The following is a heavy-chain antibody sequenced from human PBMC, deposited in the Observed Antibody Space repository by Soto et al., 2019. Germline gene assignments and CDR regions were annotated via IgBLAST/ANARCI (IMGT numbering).Heavy chain of an antibody. CDR2: IYYSGST. V-gene: IGHV4-31*03. J-gene: IGHJ4*02. Sequence: QVQLQEAGPGRVKPSQTLSLTCSVSGGSISSGDYYWSWILQVPGKGLEWIGYIYYSGSTYYNPSLNSRVALSVDTSKNQFSLKLSSVTAADTAIYFGAREGRIAAPGRFDNWGQGTMVTVSS. CDR1: GGSISSGDYY. D-gene: IGHD6-13*01. CDR3: AREGRIAAPGRFDN.